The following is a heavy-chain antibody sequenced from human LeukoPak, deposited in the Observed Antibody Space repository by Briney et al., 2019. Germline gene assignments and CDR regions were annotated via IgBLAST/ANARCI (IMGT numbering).Heavy chain of an antibody. D-gene: IGHD6-6*01. CDR1: GFTFSSYG. Sequence: GRSLRLSCAASGFTFSSYGMHWVRQTPGKGLEWVAVISYDGSNKYYADSVKGRFTISRDNAKNSLYLQMNSLRAEDTAVYYCARSSIAARMTYFDYWGQGTLVTVSS. V-gene: IGHV3-30*03. CDR3: ARSSIAARMTYFDY. CDR2: ISYDGSNK. J-gene: IGHJ4*02.